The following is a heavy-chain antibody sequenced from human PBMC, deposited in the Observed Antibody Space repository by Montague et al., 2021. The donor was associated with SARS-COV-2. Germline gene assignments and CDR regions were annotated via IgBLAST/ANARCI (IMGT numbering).Heavy chain of an antibody. CDR1: GGSISSSSYY. Sequence: SETLSLTCTVSGGSISSSSYYWGWIRQPPGKGLEWIGSIYYSGSTYYNPSLKSRVTISVDTSKNQFSLKRSSVTAADTAVYYCARLWDTVYYYYGMDVWGQGTTVTVSS. CDR2: IYYSGST. J-gene: IGHJ6*02. D-gene: IGHD1-26*01. V-gene: IGHV4-39*01. CDR3: ARLWDTVYYYYGMDV.